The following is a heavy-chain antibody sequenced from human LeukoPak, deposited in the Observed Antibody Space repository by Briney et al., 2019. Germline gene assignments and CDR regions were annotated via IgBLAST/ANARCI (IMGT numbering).Heavy chain of an antibody. CDR2: ISGSGFST. Sequence: GGSLRLSCAASGFTFSNYAMSWVRQAPGKGLEWVSAISGSGFSTYYADSVKGRFTISRDNSKNTLYLEMNSLRAEDTAVYYCANLLPGSSGPVNWGQGTLVTVSS. CDR3: ANLLPGSSGPVN. CDR1: GFTFSNYA. J-gene: IGHJ4*02. D-gene: IGHD6-19*01. V-gene: IGHV3-23*01.